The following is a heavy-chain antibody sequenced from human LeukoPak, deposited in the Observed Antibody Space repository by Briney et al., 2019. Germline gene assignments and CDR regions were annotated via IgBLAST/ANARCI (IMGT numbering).Heavy chain of an antibody. CDR1: GGSISSYY. V-gene: IGHV4-59*01. J-gene: IGHJ4*02. CDR2: IYYSGST. D-gene: IGHD2-2*01. CDR3: AREVVPAAGGFDY. Sequence: SETLSLTCTVSGGSISSYYWSWIRQPPGKGMEWIGYIYYSGSTNYNPSLKSRVTISVDTSKNQFSLKLSSVTAADTAVYYCAREVVPAAGGFDYWGQGTLVTVSS.